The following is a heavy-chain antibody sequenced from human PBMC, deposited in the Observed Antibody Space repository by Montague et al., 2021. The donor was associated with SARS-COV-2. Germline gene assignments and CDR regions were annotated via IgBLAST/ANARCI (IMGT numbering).Heavy chain of an antibody. J-gene: IGHJ3*01. CDR3: ARKMDSSFDV. V-gene: IGHV6-1*01. Sequence: VSPGASHSSDSLSWHRIRQSPSRGLEWLASTYYRSKWYNDSAPSVSGRATVKPDTSRNQFSLHLDSVTPEDTALYFCARKMDSSFDVWGKGTMVIVSS. CDR2: TYYRSKWYN. CDR1: GASHSSDSLS. D-gene: IGHD2-2*03.